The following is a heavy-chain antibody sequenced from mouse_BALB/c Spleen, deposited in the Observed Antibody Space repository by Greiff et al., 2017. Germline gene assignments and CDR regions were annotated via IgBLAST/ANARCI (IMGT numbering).Heavy chain of an antibody. J-gene: IGHJ3*01. V-gene: IGHV1S81*02. CDR1: GYTFTSYY. D-gene: IGHD2-3*01. CDR2: INPSNGGT. CDR3: TRCDGYYEDWFAY. Sequence: QVQLQQPGAELVKPGASVKLSCKASGYTFTSYYMYWVKQRPGQGLEWIGEINPSNGGTNFNEKFKSKATLTVDKSSSTAYMQLSSLTSEDSAVYYCTRCDGYYEDWFAYWGQGTLVTVSA.